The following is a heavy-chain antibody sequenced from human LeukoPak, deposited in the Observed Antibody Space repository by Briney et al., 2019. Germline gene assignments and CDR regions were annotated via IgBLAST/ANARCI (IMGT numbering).Heavy chain of an antibody. V-gene: IGHV3-49*03. CDR2: IRSKAYGGTT. J-gene: IGHJ4*02. CDR3: IRGGSNSPFDY. CDR1: GFIFGDYT. D-gene: IGHD1-26*01. Sequence: GGSLRLSCTASGFIFGDYTMSWFRQAPGKGLEWVGFIRSKAYGGTTEDAASVKGRFTISRDDSKSIAYLQMNSLKTEDTAVYYCIRGGSNSPFDYWGQGTLVTVSS.